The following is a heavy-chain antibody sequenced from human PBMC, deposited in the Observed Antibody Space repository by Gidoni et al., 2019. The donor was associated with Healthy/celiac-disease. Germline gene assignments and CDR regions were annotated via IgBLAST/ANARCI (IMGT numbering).Heavy chain of an antibody. CDR2: ISGSGGST. D-gene: IGHD3-22*01. CDR3: ATSYDSSGYYHY. V-gene: IGHV3-23*01. CDR1: GFTFSSYA. Sequence: EVQLLESGGGLVQPGGSLRLSCAASGFTFSSYAMSWVRQAPGKGLEWVSAISGSGGSTYYADSVKGRFTISRDNSKNTLYLQMNSMRAEDTAVYYCATSYDSSGYYHYWGQGTLVTVSS. J-gene: IGHJ4*02.